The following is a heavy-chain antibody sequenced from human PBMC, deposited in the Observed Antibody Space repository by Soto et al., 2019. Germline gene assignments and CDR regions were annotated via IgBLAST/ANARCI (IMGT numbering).Heavy chain of an antibody. CDR2: IRSKAYGGTT. J-gene: IGHJ5*02. CDR1: GFTFGDYA. V-gene: IGHV3-49*03. CDR3: TRGRGIVPAAIAFDP. Sequence: GGSLRLSCTASGFTFGDYAMSWFRQAPGKGLEWVGFIRSKAYGGTTEYAASVKGRFAISRDDSKSIAYLQMNSLKTEDTAAYYCTRGRGIVPAAIAFDPWGQGTLSTVSS. D-gene: IGHD2-2*01.